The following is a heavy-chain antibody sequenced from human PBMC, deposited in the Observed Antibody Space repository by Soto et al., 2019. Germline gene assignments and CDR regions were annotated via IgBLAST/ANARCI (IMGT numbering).Heavy chain of an antibody. D-gene: IGHD7-27*01. Sequence: EVQLVESGGGLVQPGGSLRLSCATSGFILSDCAMNWVRQAPGKRLEWVSYISSSSSVIDYADSVKGRFTVSRDNARNTLYLQMNSLRAEDTAVYYCSRALSWGSNWYYYMDVWGKGTTVTVSS. J-gene: IGHJ6*03. CDR1: GFILSDCA. V-gene: IGHV3-48*01. CDR2: ISSSSSVI. CDR3: SRALSWGSNWYYYMDV.